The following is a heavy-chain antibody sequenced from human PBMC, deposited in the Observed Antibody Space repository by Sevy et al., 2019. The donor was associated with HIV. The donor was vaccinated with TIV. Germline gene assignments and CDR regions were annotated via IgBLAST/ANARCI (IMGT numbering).Heavy chain of an antibody. V-gene: IGHV5-51*01. Sequence: GESLKISCKGSGYSFTSYWIGWVRQMPGKGLEWMGIIYPGDSDTRYSPSFQGQVTISPDNSISTAYLQWSILKAPDTAMYYCERHLTSSSETTDAFDIWGQGTMVTVSS. D-gene: IGHD6-6*01. CDR1: GYSFTSYW. CDR2: IYPGDSDT. J-gene: IGHJ3*02. CDR3: ERHLTSSSETTDAFDI.